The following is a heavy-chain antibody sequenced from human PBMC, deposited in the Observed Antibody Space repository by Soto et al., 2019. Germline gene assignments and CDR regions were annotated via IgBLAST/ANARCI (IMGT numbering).Heavy chain of an antibody. D-gene: IGHD1-26*01. J-gene: IGHJ5*02. V-gene: IGHV3-23*01. CDR1: GFAFSTYA. Sequence: VQLLESGGGLVQPGGSLRLSCAASGFAFSTYAMNWVRQAPGKGLEWLSVITGNGGTTYYADSGKGRFTISRDNSKGTLYRPMTSLTDEDTAIYYCAKDLRAEWAPVVPWGQGTLVTVSS. CDR3: AKDLRAEWAPVVP. CDR2: ITGNGGTT.